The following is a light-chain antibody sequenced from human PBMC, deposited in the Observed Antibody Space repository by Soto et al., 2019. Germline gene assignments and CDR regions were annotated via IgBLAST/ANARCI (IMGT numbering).Light chain of an antibody. J-gene: IGLJ1*01. V-gene: IGLV2-14*01. CDR2: DVG. CDR1: SSDVGGYNS. Sequence: QPALTQPASVSGSPGQSITISCTGTSSDVGGYNSVSWYQQHPGKAPKLVIYDVGNRPSGVSDRFSGSKSGNTASLTISGLQAEDEAEYYCSSYTSSSTYVFGAGTKLTVL. CDR3: SSYTSSSTYV.